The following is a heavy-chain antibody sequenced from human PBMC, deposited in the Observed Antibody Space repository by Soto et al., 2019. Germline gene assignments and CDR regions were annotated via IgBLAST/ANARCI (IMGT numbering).Heavy chain of an antibody. D-gene: IGHD4-17*01. CDR1: GGTFSSYA. CDR3: ARSGVYDYGDYNWFDP. V-gene: IGHV1-69*05. J-gene: IGHJ5*02. CDR2: IIPSFGTA. Sequence: ASVKVSCKASGGTFSSYAISWVRQAPGQGLEWMGLIIPSFGTASYAQKFQGRVTMTRDTSTSTVYMELSSLRSEDTAVYYCARSGVYDYGDYNWFDPWGQGTLVTVSS.